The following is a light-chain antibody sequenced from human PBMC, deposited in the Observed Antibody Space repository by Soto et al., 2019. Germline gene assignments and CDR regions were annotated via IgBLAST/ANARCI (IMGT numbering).Light chain of an antibody. Sequence: QSVLTQPASVSGSPGQSITISCTGTSSDVGSYNLVSWYQQHPGKAPKLMIYEGSKRASGVSNRFSGSKSGNTASLTISGLQAEDEADYYCCSYAGSSALGVFGTGTKVNVL. V-gene: IGLV2-23*01. CDR2: EGS. CDR1: SSDVGSYNL. J-gene: IGLJ1*01. CDR3: CSYAGSSALGV.